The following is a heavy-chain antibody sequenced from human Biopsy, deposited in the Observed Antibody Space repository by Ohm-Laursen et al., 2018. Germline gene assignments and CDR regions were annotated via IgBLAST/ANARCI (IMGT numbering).Heavy chain of an antibody. CDR2: IYPNSGDT. Sequence: GSSVKVSCKASGDAFLGYYLHWVRQAPGQGLEGMGSIYPNSGDTDFAQKFQGRVSMTRDTSVSTAYLELSSLRSDDTAIYYCARDLLEWSLPSWGQGTLVTVSS. J-gene: IGHJ4*02. CDR3: ARDLLEWSLPS. CDR1: GDAFLGYY. D-gene: IGHD3-3*01. V-gene: IGHV1-2*02.